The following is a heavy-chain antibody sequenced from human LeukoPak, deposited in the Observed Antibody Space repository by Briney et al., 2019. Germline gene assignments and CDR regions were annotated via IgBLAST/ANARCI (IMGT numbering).Heavy chain of an antibody. CDR2: ISAYSGNT. V-gene: IGHV1-18*01. Sequence: ASVKVSCKASGYTFTSYGISWVRQAPGQGLEWMGWISAYSGNTNYAQKLQGRVTMTIDTSTSTAYMELRSLRSDDTAVYYCARDDYGDYVGAYWGQGTLVTVSS. CDR3: ARDDYGDYVGAY. CDR1: GYTFTSYG. J-gene: IGHJ4*02. D-gene: IGHD4-17*01.